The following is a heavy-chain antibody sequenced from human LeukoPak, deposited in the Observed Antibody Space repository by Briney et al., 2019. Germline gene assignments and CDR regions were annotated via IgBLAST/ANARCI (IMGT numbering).Heavy chain of an antibody. CDR1: GFTFSDYY. V-gene: IGHV3-11*01. D-gene: IGHD3-22*01. CDR2: ISSSGSTI. CDR3: ARDRGYYDSSYVYYGMDV. Sequence: PGGSLRLSCAASGFTFSDYYMSWIRQAPGKGLEWVSYISSSGSTIYYADSVKGRFTISRDNAKNSLYLQMNSLRAEDTAVYYCARDRGYYDSSYVYYGMDVWGQGTTVTVSS. J-gene: IGHJ6*02.